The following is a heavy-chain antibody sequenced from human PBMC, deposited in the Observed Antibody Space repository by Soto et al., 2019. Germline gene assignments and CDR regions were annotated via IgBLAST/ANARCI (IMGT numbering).Heavy chain of an antibody. CDR1: GYTFTGYF. CDR2: INPNSGDT. J-gene: IGHJ6*02. Sequence: VQLVQSGAEVKSPGASVRVSCTTSGYTFTGYFIHWVRQAPGQGLEWMGWINPNSGDTSYSQKFQVWVTMARDTSISTAYMELSRLRSDDTAVYYCARATAYDFWSGYYRSYGLDVWGQGTTVTV. CDR3: ARATAYDFWSGYYRSYGLDV. V-gene: IGHV1-2*04. D-gene: IGHD3-3*01.